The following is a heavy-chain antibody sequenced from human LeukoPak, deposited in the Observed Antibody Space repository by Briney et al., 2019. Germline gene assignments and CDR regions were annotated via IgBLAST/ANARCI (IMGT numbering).Heavy chain of an antibody. V-gene: IGHV4-39*01. CDR2: IYYSGST. CDR1: GGSISSSSYY. Sequence: SETLSLTCTVSGGSISSSSYYWGWIRQPPGKGLEWIGSIYYSGSTYYNPSLKSRVTISVDTSKNQFSLKLSSVTAADTAVYYCARHSPGVVVIAASYFDYWGQGTLVTVSS. D-gene: IGHD2-21*01. CDR3: ARHSPGVVVIAASYFDY. J-gene: IGHJ4*02.